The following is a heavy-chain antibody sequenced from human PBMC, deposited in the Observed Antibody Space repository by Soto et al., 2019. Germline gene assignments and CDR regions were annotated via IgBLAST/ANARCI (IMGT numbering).Heavy chain of an antibody. D-gene: IGHD3-10*01. CDR1: GFTFSSYS. Sequence: GGSLRLSCAASGFTFSSYSMNWVRQAPGKGLEWVSSISSSSSYIYYADSVKGRFTISRDNAKNSLYLQMNSLRAEDTAVYYCARDGGSGSSKGGTDYWGQGTLVTVSS. J-gene: IGHJ4*02. CDR3: ARDGGSGSSKGGTDY. V-gene: IGHV3-21*01. CDR2: ISSSSSYI.